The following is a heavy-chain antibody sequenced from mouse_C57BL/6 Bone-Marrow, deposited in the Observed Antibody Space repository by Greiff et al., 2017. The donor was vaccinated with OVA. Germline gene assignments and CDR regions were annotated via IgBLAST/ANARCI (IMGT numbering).Heavy chain of an antibody. CDR3: ARNWDVGFDY. V-gene: IGHV4-1*01. D-gene: IGHD4-1*01. J-gene: IGHJ2*01. CDR1: GIDFSSYW. CDR2: INPDSSTI. Sequence: EVQLQESGGGLVQPGGSLKLSCAASGIDFSSYWMSWVRRAPGKGLEWIGEINPDSSTINYAPSLKDKFIITRNNAKNTLYLQMSKVRSEDTALFYCARNWDVGFDYWGQGTTLTVSS.